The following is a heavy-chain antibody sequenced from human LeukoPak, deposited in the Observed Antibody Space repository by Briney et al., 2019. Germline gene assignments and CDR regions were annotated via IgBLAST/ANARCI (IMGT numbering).Heavy chain of an antibody. J-gene: IGHJ4*02. CDR1: VFTFSIYA. D-gene: IGHD6-19*01. CDR2: ISYDGSNK. V-gene: IGHV3-30*04. Sequence: GRSLRLSCAASVFTFSIYAMHWVRHAPGKGREGGAVISYDGSNKYYADSVKGRFTISRDNSKNTLYLQMISLRAEDTAVYYCARDGEWYSSGWYQIDYWGQGTLVTVSS. CDR3: ARDGEWYSSGWYQIDY.